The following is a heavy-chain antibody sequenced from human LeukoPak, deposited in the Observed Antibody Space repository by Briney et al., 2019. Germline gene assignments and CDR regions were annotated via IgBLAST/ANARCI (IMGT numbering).Heavy chain of an antibody. CDR2: ISYDGSNK. Sequence: GGSLRLSCAASGFTFSSYSMHWVRQAPGKGLEWVAVISYDGSNKYYADSVEGRFTISRDNSKNTLYLQMNSLRAEDTAVYYCGKASSGYYSAILHWGQGTLVTVSS. CDR1: GFTFSSYS. J-gene: IGHJ4*02. V-gene: IGHV3-30*04. D-gene: IGHD3-22*01. CDR3: GKASSGYYSAILH.